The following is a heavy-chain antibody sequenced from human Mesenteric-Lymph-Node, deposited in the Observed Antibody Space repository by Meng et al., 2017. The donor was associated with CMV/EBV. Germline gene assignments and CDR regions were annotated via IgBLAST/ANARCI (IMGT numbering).Heavy chain of an antibody. J-gene: IGHJ5*02. CDR1: FTGYY. V-gene: IGHV1-2*02. D-gene: IGHD2-2*01. Sequence: FTGYYMHWVRQAPGQGLEWMGWINPNSGGTNYAQKFQGRVTMTRDTSISTAYMELSRLRSDDTAVYYCARGSSGVVPAAITSSRWFDPWGQGTLVTVS. CDR2: INPNSGGT. CDR3: ARGSSGVVPAAITSSRWFDP.